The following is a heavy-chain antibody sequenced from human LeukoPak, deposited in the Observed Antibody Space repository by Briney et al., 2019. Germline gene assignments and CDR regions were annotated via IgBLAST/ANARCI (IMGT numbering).Heavy chain of an antibody. CDR2: ISAYNGYT. Sequence: ASVKVSCKASGYTFTNYGISWVRQAPGQGLEWMGWISAYNGYTDYAQKLQFRVTMTTDTSTSTAYMELRSLRSDDTAVYYCATNTVIAAAGRGYQFDYWGQGTLVTVSS. CDR1: GYTFTNYG. CDR3: ATNTVIAAAGRGYQFDY. J-gene: IGHJ4*02. V-gene: IGHV1-18*01. D-gene: IGHD6-13*01.